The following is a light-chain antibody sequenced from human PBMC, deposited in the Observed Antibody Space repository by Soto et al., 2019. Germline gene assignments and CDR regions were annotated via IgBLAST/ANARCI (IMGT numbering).Light chain of an antibody. CDR1: QNIDNY. J-gene: IGKJ5*01. CDR2: STS. V-gene: IGKV1-39*01. CDR3: QKYNSGLIT. Sequence: IQLTQSPSSLSASVGDRVTVSCRSSQNIDNYLNWYVQRPGKAPELLIYSTSNLKSGVPSRFRGSGSGTDFTLTISSLQPEDVAIYYCQKYNSGLITFGQGTRLEIK.